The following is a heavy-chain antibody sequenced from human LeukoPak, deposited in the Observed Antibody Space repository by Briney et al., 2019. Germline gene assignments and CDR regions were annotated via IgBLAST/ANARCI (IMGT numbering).Heavy chain of an antibody. D-gene: IGHD6-6*01. CDR3: ARRRGESGRAARSIDY. Sequence: SQTLPLTCTVSGGSISSGGYYWSWIRQHPGKGLEWIGYVYYSGSTYYNPSLKSRVTISVDTSKNQFSLKLSSVTAADTAVYYCARRRGESGRAARSIDYWGQGTLVTVSS. CDR1: GGSISSGGYY. J-gene: IGHJ4*02. CDR2: VYYSGST. V-gene: IGHV4-31*03.